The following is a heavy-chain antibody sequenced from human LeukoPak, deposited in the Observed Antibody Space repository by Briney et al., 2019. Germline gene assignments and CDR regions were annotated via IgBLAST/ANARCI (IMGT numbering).Heavy chain of an antibody. Sequence: GGSLRLSCAASGFTFSSYAMSWVRQAPGKGLEWVSTISASGGSTYYADSVKGRLTISRDNSKNMLYLRMNSLRAEDTAIYYCAKDRALNWFDPWGQGTLVTVSS. CDR3: AKDRALNWFDP. CDR1: GFTFSSYA. V-gene: IGHV3-23*01. J-gene: IGHJ5*02. CDR2: ISASGGST.